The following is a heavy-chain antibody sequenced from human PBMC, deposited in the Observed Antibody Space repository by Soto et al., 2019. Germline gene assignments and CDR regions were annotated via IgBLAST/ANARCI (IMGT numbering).Heavy chain of an antibody. Sequence: EVQLLESGGGLVQPGGSLRLSCAASGFTFSSYAMSWVRQAPGKGLEWVSTFSGSGGSTYYADSVKGRFTISRDNSKNTLYLQMNSLRAEDTAVYYCAKADSGDWYFDLWGRGTLVTVSS. J-gene: IGHJ2*01. CDR1: GFTFSSYA. CDR3: AKADSGDWYFDL. CDR2: FSGSGGST. D-gene: IGHD2-15*01. V-gene: IGHV3-23*01.